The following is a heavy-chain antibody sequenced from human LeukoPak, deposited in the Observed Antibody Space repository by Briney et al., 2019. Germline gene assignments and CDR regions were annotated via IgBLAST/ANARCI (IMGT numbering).Heavy chain of an antibody. V-gene: IGHV1-8*01. CDR2: MNPNSGNT. Sequence: GSVKVSCKASGYTFTSYDINWVRQATGQGLEWMGWMNPNSGNTGYAQKFQGRVTMTRNTSISTAYMELSSLRSEDTAVYYCARGQGTTRPPSFDYWGQGTLVTVSS. CDR1: GYTFTSYD. J-gene: IGHJ4*02. D-gene: IGHD4-17*01. CDR3: ARGQGTTRPPSFDY.